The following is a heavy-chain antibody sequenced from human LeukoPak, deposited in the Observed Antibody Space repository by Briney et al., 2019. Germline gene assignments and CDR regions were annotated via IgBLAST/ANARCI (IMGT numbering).Heavy chain of an antibody. V-gene: IGHV1-69*06. D-gene: IGHD3-10*01. CDR2: IIPIFGTA. Sequence: AAVKVSCKTSGGTFSSYAISWVRQAPAQGLEWMGGIIPIFGTANYAQKFQGRVTITADKSTSTAYMELSSLRSEDTAVYYCARVGLSRVFDYWGQGTLVTVSS. CDR3: ARVGLSRVFDY. J-gene: IGHJ4*02. CDR1: GGTFSSYA.